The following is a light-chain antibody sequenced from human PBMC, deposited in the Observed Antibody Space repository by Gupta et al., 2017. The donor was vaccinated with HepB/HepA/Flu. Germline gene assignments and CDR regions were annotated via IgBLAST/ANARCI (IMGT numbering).Light chain of an antibody. J-gene: IGLJ2*01. CDR3: QAWDSRTVV. CDR1: KLGDKY. V-gene: IGLV3-1*01. CDR2: QDR. Sequence: SYELTQPPSVSVSPRQTASITCSGDKLGDKYASWYQQKPGQSPVLGIYQDRKRPSGIPERFSGSNSGNTATLNISGTQAMDEADYYCQAWDSRTVVFGGGTNLTVL.